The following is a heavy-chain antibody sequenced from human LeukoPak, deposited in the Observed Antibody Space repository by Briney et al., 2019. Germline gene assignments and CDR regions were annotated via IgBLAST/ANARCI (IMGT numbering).Heavy chain of an antibody. V-gene: IGHV4-59*08. J-gene: IGHJ4*02. CDR1: GGSISSYY. Sequence: SETLSLTCTVSGGSISSYYWSWIRQPPGKGLEWIGYIYYSGSTNYNPSLKSRVTISVDTSKNQFSLKLSSVTAADTAVYYCARTTRYCSGGSCYNDIDYWGQGTLVTVSS. CDR2: IYYSGST. D-gene: IGHD2-15*01. CDR3: ARTTRYCSGGSCYNDIDY.